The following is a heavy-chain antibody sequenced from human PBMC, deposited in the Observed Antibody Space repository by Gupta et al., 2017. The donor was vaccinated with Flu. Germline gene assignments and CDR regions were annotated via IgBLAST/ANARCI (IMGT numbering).Heavy chain of an antibody. V-gene: IGHV3-21*02. CDR3: ARLWEVTTQTDYYYSTDV. CDR1: GFPFRSYN. J-gene: IGHJ6*02. Sequence: EEQLVESGGGLVKPGGSLRLSCAASGFPFRSYNMNWIRQPPGKGLEWVSSISSTSSYRYYADSVMGCFNISRDDAKNSLYLALNMLRAEATAVYYCARLWEVTTQTDYYYSTDVCG. CDR2: ISSTSSYR. D-gene: IGHD1-14*01.